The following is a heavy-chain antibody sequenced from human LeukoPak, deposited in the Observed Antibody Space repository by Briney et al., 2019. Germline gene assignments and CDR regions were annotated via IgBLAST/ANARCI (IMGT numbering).Heavy chain of an antibody. CDR1: GGSISSYY. Sequence: SETLSLTCTVSGGSISSYYWSWIRQPAGKGLEWIGRIYTIGSTNYNPSLKSRVTMSVDTSKNQFSLKLSSVTAADTAVYYCARDYGYSYGLDYYYYGMDVWGQGTTVTVSS. D-gene: IGHD5-18*01. V-gene: IGHV4-4*07. CDR2: IYTIGST. CDR3: ARDYGYSYGLDYYYYGMDV. J-gene: IGHJ6*02.